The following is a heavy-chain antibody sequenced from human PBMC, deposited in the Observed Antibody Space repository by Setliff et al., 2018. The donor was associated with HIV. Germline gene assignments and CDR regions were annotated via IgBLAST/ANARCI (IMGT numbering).Heavy chain of an antibody. CDR3: ARPGSSSSYYGMDV. V-gene: IGHV4-59*11. CDR1: GGSISSHY. D-gene: IGHD3-10*01. J-gene: IGHJ6*02. Sequence: PSETLSLTCSFSGGSISSHYWSWIRQTPGKGLEWLGTIYNAVRISYNPPLRSRVTFSVDPSQNQFSLILRSVTAADTAVYYCARPGSSSSYYGMDVWGQGATVTVSS. CDR2: IYNAVRI.